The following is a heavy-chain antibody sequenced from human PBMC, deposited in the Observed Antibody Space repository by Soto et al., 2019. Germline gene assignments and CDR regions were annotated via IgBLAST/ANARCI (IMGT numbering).Heavy chain of an antibody. CDR2: ISSSGSTI. Sequence: GGSLRLSCAASGFTFSDYYMSWIRQAPGKGLEWVSYISSSGSTIYYADSVKGRFTISRDNAKNSLYLQMNSLRAEDTAVYYCARVGFTEYDFWSGYYMAADYYYYYYMDVWGKGTTVTVSS. D-gene: IGHD3-3*01. J-gene: IGHJ6*03. CDR1: GFTFSDYY. CDR3: ARVGFTEYDFWSGYYMAADYYYYYYMDV. V-gene: IGHV3-11*01.